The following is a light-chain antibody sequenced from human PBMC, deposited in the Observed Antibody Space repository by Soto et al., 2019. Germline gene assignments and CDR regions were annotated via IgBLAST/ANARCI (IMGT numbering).Light chain of an antibody. Sequence: ESVLTQSAGTLSLSPGERATLSCRASQSVSSTYLAWYQQKPGQAPRLLIYGASTRATGIPDRFSGSGSGTDFTLTISRLEPEDFAVYYCQQYGSSPLTFGGRTKVDIK. CDR1: QSVSSTY. J-gene: IGKJ4*01. V-gene: IGKV3-20*01. CDR3: QQYGSSPLT. CDR2: GAS.